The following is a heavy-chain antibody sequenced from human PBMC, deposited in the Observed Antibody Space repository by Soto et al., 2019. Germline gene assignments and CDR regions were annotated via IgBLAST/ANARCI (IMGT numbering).Heavy chain of an antibody. J-gene: IGHJ6*02. CDR1: GFTFSSYS. CDR3: ARNESSNIYGMDV. CDR2: ISSSSFSI. Sequence: EVQLVESGGGLVKPGGSLRLSCAASGFTFSSYSMNWVRQAPGKGLEWVSSISSSSFSINYADSVKGRFSISRDNAQNSLHLQMNNLRAEVTAVYYCARNESSNIYGMDVWGQGTTVTVSS. V-gene: IGHV3-21*01. D-gene: IGHD6-6*01.